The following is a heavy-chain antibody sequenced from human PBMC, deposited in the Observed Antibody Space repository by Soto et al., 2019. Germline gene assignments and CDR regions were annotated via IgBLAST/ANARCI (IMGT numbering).Heavy chain of an antibody. CDR1: GFTFSSYA. D-gene: IGHD6-13*01. J-gene: IGHJ4*02. CDR2: ISGSGGST. CDR3: ARRVFRSGIAAAGTWRYFDY. V-gene: IGHV3-23*01. Sequence: PGGPLRLSCPSSGFTFSSYAMIWVRQAPGKGLEWVSAISGSGGSTYYADSVKGQVTISADKSISTAYLQWSSLKASDTAMYYCARRVFRSGIAAAGTWRYFDYWGQGTLVTVSS.